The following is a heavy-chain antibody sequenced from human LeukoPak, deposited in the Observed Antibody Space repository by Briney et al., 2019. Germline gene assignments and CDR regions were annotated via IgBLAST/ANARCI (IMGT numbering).Heavy chain of an antibody. D-gene: IGHD1-26*01. V-gene: IGHV4-39*01. CDR1: GAPITTSNHY. CDR3: AAPSGPTYYSPVDF. J-gene: IGHJ4*02. Sequence: SETLSLTCTVSGAPITTSNHYWGWIRQTPGKTLEWIANIYYSGHTLYNPSLKSRALISVDTTSNPFSLRLTSVTAADTAVYYCAAPSGPTYYSPVDFWGQGTSVSVSS. CDR2: IYYSGHT.